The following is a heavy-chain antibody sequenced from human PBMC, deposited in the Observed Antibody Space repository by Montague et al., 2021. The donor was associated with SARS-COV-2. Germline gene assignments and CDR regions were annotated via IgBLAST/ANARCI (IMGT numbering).Heavy chain of an antibody. J-gene: IGHJ3*02. Sequence: TLSLTCTVSGGSISSGGYYWSWIRQHPGKGLEWIGYIYYSGNTYYNPSLKGRVTISVDTSKNQFSLKLSSVTAADTAVYYCARVQGITMIVVVIGAFDXWGQGTMVTVSS. V-gene: IGHV4-31*03. CDR1: GGSISSGGYY. CDR2: IYYSGNT. D-gene: IGHD3-22*01. CDR3: ARVQGITMIVVVIGAFDX.